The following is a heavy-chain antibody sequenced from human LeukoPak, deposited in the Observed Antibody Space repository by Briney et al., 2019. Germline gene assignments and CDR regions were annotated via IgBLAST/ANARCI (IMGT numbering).Heavy chain of an antibody. CDR1: GFTFSSYS. J-gene: IGHJ4*02. Sequence: GGSLRLSCAASGFTFSSYSMNWVRQAPGKGLEWVSSISSSSSYIYYADSVKGRFTFSRDNSKNTLYLQMNSLRAEDTAVYYCAKEKENYYDSSGFDYWGQGTLVTVSS. V-gene: IGHV3-21*01. CDR3: AKEKENYYDSSGFDY. CDR2: ISSSSSYI. D-gene: IGHD3-22*01.